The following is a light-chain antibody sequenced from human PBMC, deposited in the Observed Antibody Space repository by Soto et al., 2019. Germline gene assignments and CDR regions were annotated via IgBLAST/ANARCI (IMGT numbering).Light chain of an antibody. CDR1: SSSIGAGYE. CDR2: GNN. J-gene: IGLJ2*01. Sequence: QSVLTQPPSVSGAPGQRVTISCTGRSSSIGAGYEVHWYQQLPGTAPKLLMYGNNNRPSGVPDRFSGSKSGTSASLAITGLQAEDEADYYCQSYDRSLSASVFGGGTKLTVL. V-gene: IGLV1-40*01. CDR3: QSYDRSLSASV.